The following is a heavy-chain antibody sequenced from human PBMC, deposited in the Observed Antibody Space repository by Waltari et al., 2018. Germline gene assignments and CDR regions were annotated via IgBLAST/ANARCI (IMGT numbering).Heavy chain of an antibody. CDR3: ARNSGYTNYYGMDV. V-gene: IGHV4-39*01. CDR1: GGSISSSSYY. Sequence: QLQLQESGPGLVKPSETLSLTCTVSGGSISSSSYYWGWIRQPPGKGLEWIGRIYYSGSTYYNPPLKSRATISVDTSKNQFSLKLSSVTAADTAVYYCARNSGYTNYYGMDVWGQGTTVTVSS. D-gene: IGHD3-22*01. CDR2: IYYSGST. J-gene: IGHJ6*02.